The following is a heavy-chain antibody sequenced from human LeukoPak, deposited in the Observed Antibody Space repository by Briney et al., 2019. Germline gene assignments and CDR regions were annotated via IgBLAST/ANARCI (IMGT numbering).Heavy chain of an antibody. Sequence: PGGSLRLSCAASGFTFSSYWMSWVRQAPGKGLEWVANIKQDGSEKYYVDSVKGRFTISRDNSKNTLYLQMNSLRAEDTAVYYCAKDEGWFGELFTNWFDPWGQGTLVTVSS. J-gene: IGHJ5*02. CDR2: IKQDGSEK. CDR3: AKDEGWFGELFTNWFDP. CDR1: GFTFSSYW. V-gene: IGHV3-7*01. D-gene: IGHD3-10*01.